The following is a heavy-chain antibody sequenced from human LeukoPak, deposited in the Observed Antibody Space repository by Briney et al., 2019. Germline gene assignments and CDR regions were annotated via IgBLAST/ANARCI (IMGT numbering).Heavy chain of an antibody. D-gene: IGHD3-10*01. CDR2: INPNGGGT. CDR1: GYTFTGYY. V-gene: IGHV1-2*02. J-gene: IGHJ5*02. Sequence: ASVKVSCKASGYTFTGYYMHWVRQAPGQGLEWMGWINPNGGGTNYAQKFQGRVTMTRDTSISTAYMELSRLRSDDTAVYYCARDRWGSGSQVYNWFDPWGQGTLVTVSS. CDR3: ARDRWGSGSQVYNWFDP.